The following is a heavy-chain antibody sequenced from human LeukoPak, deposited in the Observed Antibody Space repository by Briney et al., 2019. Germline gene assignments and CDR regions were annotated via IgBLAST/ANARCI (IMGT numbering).Heavy chain of an antibody. D-gene: IGHD3-10*01. J-gene: IGHJ5*02. CDR1: GDSINSGDYY. CDR3: VRYYYASGNYYNINWFDP. V-gene: IGHV4-30-4*01. CDR2: IFHIGST. Sequence: PSQTLSLTCTVSGDSINSGDYYWSWIRQPPGKGLEWIGYIFHIGSTYYNPSLKSRIIISVDTSKNQFSLKLSSVTAADTAVYYCVRYYYASGNYYNINWFDPWGQGTLVTVSS.